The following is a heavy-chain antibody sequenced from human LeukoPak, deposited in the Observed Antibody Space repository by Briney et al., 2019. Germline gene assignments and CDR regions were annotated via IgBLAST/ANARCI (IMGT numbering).Heavy chain of an antibody. J-gene: IGHJ6*03. CDR1: GFTFSSYG. CDR2: IRYDGSNK. V-gene: IGHV3-30*02. Sequence: GGSLRLSCAASGFTFSSYGMHWVRQAPGKGLEWVAFIRYDGSNKYYADSVKGRFTISRGNSKNTLYLQMNSLRAEDTAVYYCAKDQSSGWFYYYYYYMDVWGKGTTVTISS. D-gene: IGHD6-19*01. CDR3: AKDQSSGWFYYYYYYMDV.